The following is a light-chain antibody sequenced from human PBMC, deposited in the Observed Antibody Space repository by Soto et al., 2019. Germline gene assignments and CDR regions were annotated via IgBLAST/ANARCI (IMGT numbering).Light chain of an antibody. CDR2: DAS. Sequence: DIQMTQSPSTLSASVGDRVTITCRASQSISSWLAWYQQKPGKAPNLLIYDASALESGVPSRFSGSGSGTEFTLTISSLQPDDFETYYCQQYNSYSQTLGQGTKVDIK. CDR3: QQYNSYSQT. J-gene: IGKJ1*01. CDR1: QSISSW. V-gene: IGKV1-5*01.